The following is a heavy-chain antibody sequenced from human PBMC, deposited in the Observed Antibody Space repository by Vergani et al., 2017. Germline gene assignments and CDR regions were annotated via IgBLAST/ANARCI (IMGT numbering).Heavy chain of an antibody. J-gene: IGHJ4*02. CDR1: GGSFSGYY. CDR2: INHSGST. V-gene: IGHV4-34*01. D-gene: IGHD2-15*01. CDR3: ARGPRYCSGGSCLPVY. Sequence: QVQLQQWGAGLLKPSETLSLTCAVYGGSFSGYYWSWIRQPPGKGLEWIGEINHSGSTNYNPSLKSRVTISVDTSKNQFSLKLRSVTAADTAVYYCARGPRYCSGGSCLPVYWGQGTLVTVSS.